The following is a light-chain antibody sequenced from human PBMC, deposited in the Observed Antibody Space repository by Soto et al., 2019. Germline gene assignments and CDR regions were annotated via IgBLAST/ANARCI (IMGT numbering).Light chain of an antibody. V-gene: IGKV4-1*01. Sequence: DVVMTPSPDSLAVSLGERATINCKSSQSVLHSSNNENSLAWYQQKAGQRPKLLIYRASTRESGVPDRISGSGSGTDFTLTISSLQAEDVAVYYCQQYYTAIAFGQGTRLEIK. CDR2: RAS. J-gene: IGKJ5*01. CDR3: QQYYTAIA. CDR1: QSVLHSSNNENS.